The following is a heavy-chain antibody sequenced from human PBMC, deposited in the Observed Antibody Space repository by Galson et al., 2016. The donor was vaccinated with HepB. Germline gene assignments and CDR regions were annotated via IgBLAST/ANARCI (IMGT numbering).Heavy chain of an antibody. CDR3: ARGIEARGAFDI. Sequence: SLRLSCAASGFDFYYAWMSWVRQAPGKGLEWVALIWFDGRNIYYGDSVKGRFTISRDDSKNQLYLQMTSLRAEDTAMYYCARGIEARGAFDIWGQGTMVNVSS. V-gene: IGHV3-33*08. CDR1: GFDFYYAW. J-gene: IGHJ3*02. D-gene: IGHD2-15*01. CDR2: IWFDGRNI.